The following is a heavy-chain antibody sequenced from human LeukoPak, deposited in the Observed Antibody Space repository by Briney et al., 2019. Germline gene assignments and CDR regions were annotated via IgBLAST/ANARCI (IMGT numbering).Heavy chain of an antibody. CDR3: ARGRVGGLRYLKGYFDY. Sequence: SETLSLTCTVSGGSISSSSYYWGWIRQPPGKGLEWIGSIYYSGSTYYNPSLKSRVTISVDTSKNQFSLKLSSVTAADTAVYCCARGRVGGLRYLKGYFDYWGQGTLVTVSS. V-gene: IGHV4-39*07. D-gene: IGHD4-17*01. CDR2: IYYSGST. CDR1: GGSISSSSYY. J-gene: IGHJ4*02.